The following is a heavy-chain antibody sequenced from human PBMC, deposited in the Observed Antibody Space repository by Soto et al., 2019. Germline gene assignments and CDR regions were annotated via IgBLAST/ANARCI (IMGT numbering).Heavy chain of an antibody. CDR2: ISGYNGNT. CDR1: GYTFSGYS. D-gene: IGHD2-21*01. J-gene: IGHJ6*02. V-gene: IGHV1-18*04. CDR3: ARDVFCGGAPAWPGMEV. Sequence: QVVLEQSGGEVKKPGASVKVSCKASGYTFSGYSITWVRQAPGQGLEWMGRISGYNGNTNYARTLRGRLSLTTDTATSTDYMELRSLTSEGTDVYYCARDVFCGGAPAWPGMEVWGQGTTVTVSS.